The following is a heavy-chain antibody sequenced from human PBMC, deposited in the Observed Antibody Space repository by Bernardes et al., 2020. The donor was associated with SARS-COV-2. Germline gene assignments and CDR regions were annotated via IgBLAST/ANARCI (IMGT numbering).Heavy chain of an antibody. J-gene: IGHJ6*02. D-gene: IGHD2-21*02. Sequence: SETLSLTCTVSGGSIRSSGYYWGWLRQPPGKGLEWIGSFYSGGNTYYNPSLQSRLSKSIDTSKNQFSLRLSSVTAADTAVYYCAGSSCGADCYIGGLRSWDYGMDVWGQGTTVTVSS. V-gene: IGHV4-39*01. CDR3: AGSSCGADCYIGGLRSWDYGMDV. CDR2: FYSGGNT. CDR1: GGSIRSSGYY.